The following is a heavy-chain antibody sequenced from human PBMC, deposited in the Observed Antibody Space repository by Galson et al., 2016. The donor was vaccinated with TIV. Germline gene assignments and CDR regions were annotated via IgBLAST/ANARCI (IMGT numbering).Heavy chain of an antibody. Sequence: SETLSLTCAVYGGSLSNYYWNWIRQFPGKGLEWIGEINDSGDTKYNPSLKSRVSMSVDPSKNQFSLRLPSVNDAAPAVYYCARGRYLRTHYYGSGRDFDYWAQGTLVTVSS. J-gene: IGHJ4*02. CDR2: INDSGDT. CDR1: GGSLSNYY. D-gene: IGHD3-10*01. CDR3: ARGRYLRTHYYGSGRDFDY. V-gene: IGHV4-34*01.